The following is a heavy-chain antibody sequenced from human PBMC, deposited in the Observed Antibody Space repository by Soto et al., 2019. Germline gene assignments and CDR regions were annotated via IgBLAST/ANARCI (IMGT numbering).Heavy chain of an antibody. CDR1: GFTFGDYA. Sequence: GGSLRLSCTASGFTFGDYAMSWFRQAPGKGLEWVGFIRSKAYGGTTGYAASVKGRFTISRDDSKSIAYLQMNSLKTEDTALYYCTRGHCSSTSCHSGFDYWGQGTLVTVS. V-gene: IGHV3-49*03. D-gene: IGHD2-2*01. CDR2: IRSKAYGGTT. J-gene: IGHJ4*02. CDR3: TRGHCSSTSCHSGFDY.